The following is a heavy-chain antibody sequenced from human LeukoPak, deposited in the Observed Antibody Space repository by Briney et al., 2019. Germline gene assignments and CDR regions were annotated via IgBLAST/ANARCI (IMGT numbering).Heavy chain of an antibody. V-gene: IGHV3-30*02. D-gene: IGHD6-6*01. CDR1: GFTFSSYG. CDR3: AKAIAARPDY. Sequence: GGSLRLSCAASGFTFSSYGMHWVRQAPGKGLEWVAFIRYDGSNKYYADSVKGRFTISRDNSKNTLYLQMNSPRAEDTAVYYCAKAIAARPDYWGQGTLVTVSS. CDR2: IRYDGSNK. J-gene: IGHJ4*02.